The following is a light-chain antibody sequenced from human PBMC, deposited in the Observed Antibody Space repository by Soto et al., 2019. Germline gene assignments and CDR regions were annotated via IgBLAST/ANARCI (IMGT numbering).Light chain of an antibody. V-gene: IGKV3-20*01. CDR2: GAS. CDR1: QSVSNNY. CDR3: QHYDNTPPSVT. Sequence: EMGLTQSPGTLSLSPGERATLSCRASQSVSNNYLAWYQQKPGQAPRLLIFGASSRATGIPDRFSGSGSGTDFILTISRLEPEDFAVYYCQHYDNTPPSVTFGPGTMVDIK. J-gene: IGKJ3*01.